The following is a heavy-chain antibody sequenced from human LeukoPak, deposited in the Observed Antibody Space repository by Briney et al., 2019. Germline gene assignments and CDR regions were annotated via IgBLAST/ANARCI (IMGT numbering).Heavy chain of an antibody. Sequence: ASVKVSCKASGYTFTSYGISWVRQAPGQGLEWMGWISAYNGNTDYAQKLQGRVTMTTDTSTSTAYMELRSLRSDDTAVYYCARDHCSGGSCSFDYWGQGTLVTVSS. CDR1: GYTFTSYG. D-gene: IGHD2-15*01. J-gene: IGHJ4*02. CDR3: ARDHCSGGSCSFDY. V-gene: IGHV1-18*01. CDR2: ISAYNGNT.